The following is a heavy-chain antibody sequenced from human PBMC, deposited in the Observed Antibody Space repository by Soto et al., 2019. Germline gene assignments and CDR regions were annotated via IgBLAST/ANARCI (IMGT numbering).Heavy chain of an antibody. V-gene: IGHV3-23*05. Sequence: EVQVLESGGDLVQPGGSLRLSCAASGLTVINYGINWVRQAPGKGLAWVSGLFNTDDGRSYADSVKGRFTISRDKYTKALYLQMNSVRVADTGMSFCAMGQAGGGWKYWGRGTLVTVSS. D-gene: IGHD6-19*01. J-gene: IGHJ4*01. CDR2: LFNTDDGR. CDR1: GLTVINYG. CDR3: AMGQAGGGWKY.